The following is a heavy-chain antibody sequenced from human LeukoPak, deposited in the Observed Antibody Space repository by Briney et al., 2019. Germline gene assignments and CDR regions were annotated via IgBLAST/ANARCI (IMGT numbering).Heavy chain of an antibody. D-gene: IGHD5-18*01. Sequence: GRSLRLSCAASGFTFSSYGMHWVRQAPGKGLEWVAVISYDGSNKYYADSVKGRFTISRDNSKNTLYLQMNSLRAEDTAVYYCAKPPLYSYGTFDYWGQGTLVTVSS. CDR1: GFTFSSYG. CDR3: AKPPLYSYGTFDY. CDR2: ISYDGSNK. V-gene: IGHV3-30*18. J-gene: IGHJ4*02.